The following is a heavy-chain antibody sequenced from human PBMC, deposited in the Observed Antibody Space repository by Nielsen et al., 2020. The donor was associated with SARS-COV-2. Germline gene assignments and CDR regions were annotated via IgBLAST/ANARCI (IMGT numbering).Heavy chain of an antibody. V-gene: IGHV3-74*01. D-gene: IGHD3-10*01. Sequence: GESLKISCAGSGFSFKSFYFNWVRQAPGKGLMWVSRINTDGSKSAYADSVKGRFTISRDNARDTVYLQMNSLSAEDTAVYYCVRVRDDGYYYDSGPFDYWGQGALVTVSS. CDR3: VRVRDDGYYYDSGPFDY. CDR2: INTDGSKS. J-gene: IGHJ4*02. CDR1: GFSFKSFY.